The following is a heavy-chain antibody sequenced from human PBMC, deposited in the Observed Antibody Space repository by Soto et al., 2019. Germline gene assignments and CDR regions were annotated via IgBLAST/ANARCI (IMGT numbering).Heavy chain of an antibody. CDR1: VYSFTNYW. CDR2: TYPGDSDT. D-gene: IGHD3-10*02. Sequence: EVQLVQSGEEVKKPGGSLKISCMGSVYSFTNYWIGWVRQMPGKGLSGMGMTYPGDSDTRYSPSFQGQVTISADKSISTAYLHWHTLKASDPAMYYCATNMLDANLGQGTLVIVSS. J-gene: IGHJ1*01. V-gene: IGHV5-51*03. CDR3: ATNMLDAN.